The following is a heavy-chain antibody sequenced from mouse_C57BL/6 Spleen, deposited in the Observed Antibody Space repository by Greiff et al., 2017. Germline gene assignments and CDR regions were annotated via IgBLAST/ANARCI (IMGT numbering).Heavy chain of an antibody. V-gene: IGHV1-14*01. J-gene: IGHJ2*01. Sequence: LKQSGPELVQPGASVKMSCKASGYTFTSYVMHWVKQKPGQGLEWIGYIYPYNDGTKSNEKFKGKATLTSDKSSSTAYMELSSLTSEDSAVYYCARNLMVTGYWGQGTTLTVSS. D-gene: IGHD2-3*01. CDR1: GYTFTSYV. CDR2: IYPYNDGT. CDR3: ARNLMVTGY.